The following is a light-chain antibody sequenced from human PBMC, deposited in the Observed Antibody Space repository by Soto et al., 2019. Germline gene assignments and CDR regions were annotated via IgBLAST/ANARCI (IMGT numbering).Light chain of an antibody. J-gene: IGLJ1*01. CDR1: SSDVGGYNY. Sequence: QSALTQPASVSGSPGQSITISCTGTSSDVGGYNYVSWYQHHPGKAPKLMIYDVGNRPSGVSNRFSGSKSGNTASLTISGLQPEDEADYYCCSYTTSNTRQIVFGTGTKLTVL. CDR2: DVG. V-gene: IGLV2-14*03. CDR3: CSYTTSNTRQIV.